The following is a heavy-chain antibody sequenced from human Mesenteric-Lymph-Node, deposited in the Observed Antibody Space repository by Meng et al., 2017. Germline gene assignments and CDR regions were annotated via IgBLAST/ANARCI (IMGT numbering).Heavy chain of an antibody. D-gene: IGHD3-22*01. CDR2: INPNSGGT. J-gene: IGHJ4*02. V-gene: IGHV1-2*06. CDR3: ARAGTYYYDSSGYYLDY. CDR1: GYTFTGYY. Sequence: ASVKVSCKASGYTFTGYYMHWVRQAPGQGLEWMGRINPNSGGTNYAQKFQGRVTMTRDTSISTAYMELSRLRSDDTAVYYCARAGTYYYDSSGYYLDYWGQGTLVTVSS.